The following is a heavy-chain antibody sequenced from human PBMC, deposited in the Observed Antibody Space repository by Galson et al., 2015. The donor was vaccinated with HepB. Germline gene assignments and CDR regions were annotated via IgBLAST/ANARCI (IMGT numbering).Heavy chain of an antibody. D-gene: IGHD5-18*01. Sequence: SLRLSCAASGFTFSSYGMHWVRQAPGKGLEWVAVIWYDGSNKYYADSVKGRFTISRDNSKNTLYLQMNSLRAEDTAVYYCARGGYSYGHGAFDIWGQGTMVTVSS. CDR1: GFTFSSYG. CDR3: ARGGYSYGHGAFDI. CDR2: IWYDGSNK. V-gene: IGHV3-33*08. J-gene: IGHJ3*02.